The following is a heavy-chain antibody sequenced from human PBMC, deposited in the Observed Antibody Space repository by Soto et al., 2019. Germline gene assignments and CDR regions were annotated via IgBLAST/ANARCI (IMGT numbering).Heavy chain of an antibody. V-gene: IGHV1-69*08. CDR1: GDTFSTYI. D-gene: IGHD2-8*01. J-gene: IGHJ5*02. CDR2: IIPIVGMA. CDR3: AREVTGYCSNGVCFSGKWFDP. Sequence: QVQLVQSGAEVKKPGSSVKVSCKASGDTFSTYIVSWVRQAPGQGLEWMGGIIPIVGMAKYAQKFQGRVTITADKSTSTAYMELSSLRSEDTAVYYCAREVTGYCSNGVCFSGKWFDPWGQGTLVTVSS.